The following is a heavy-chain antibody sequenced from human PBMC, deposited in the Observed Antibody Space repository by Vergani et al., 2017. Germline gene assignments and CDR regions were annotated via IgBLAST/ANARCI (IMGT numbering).Heavy chain of an antibody. V-gene: IGHV4-39*01. Sequence: QLQLLESCPGLVRPAETLSLTCTVSKNSISSRSHYWCCIRQSPGRGLEWIGSVYQSGNTFYNPSFKSRVTISVDTSNDPFSLRLASMAAADTAMYFCARQSAMIISQGHFDYWGQGVLVTVSS. CDR1: KNSISSRSHY. J-gene: IGHJ4*02. CDR3: ARQSAMIISQGHFDY. D-gene: IGHD5-18*01. CDR2: VYQSGNT.